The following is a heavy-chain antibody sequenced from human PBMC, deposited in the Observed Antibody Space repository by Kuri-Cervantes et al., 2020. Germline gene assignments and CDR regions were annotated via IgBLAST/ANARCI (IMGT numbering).Heavy chain of an antibody. Sequence: GESLKISCAASGFTFSSYGMHWVRQAPGKGLEWVAVISYDGSNKYYADSVKGRFTISRDNSKNTLYLQMNSLSAEDTAVYYCAKSSGDYYYYGMDVWGQGTTVTVSS. CDR2: ISYDGSNK. CDR1: GFTFSSYG. CDR3: AKSSGDYYYYGMDV. J-gene: IGHJ6*02. D-gene: IGHD4-17*01. V-gene: IGHV3-30*18.